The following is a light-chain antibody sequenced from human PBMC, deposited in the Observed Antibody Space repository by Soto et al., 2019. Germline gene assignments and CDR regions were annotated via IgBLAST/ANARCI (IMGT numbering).Light chain of an antibody. J-gene: IGLJ2*01. Sequence: QSVLTQPPSTSGTPGQRVTISCSGSSSNIGSNYVYWYQQLPGTAPKLLIYRNDQRPSGVPDRFSGSESGTSASLAISWLRSEDEDDYYCATWDDSLSGVVFGGGTKLTVL. CDR2: RND. V-gene: IGLV1-47*01. CDR1: SSNIGSNY. CDR3: ATWDDSLSGVV.